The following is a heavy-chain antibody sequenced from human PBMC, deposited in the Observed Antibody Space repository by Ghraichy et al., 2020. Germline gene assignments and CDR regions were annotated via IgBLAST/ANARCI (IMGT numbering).Heavy chain of an antibody. CDR3: ARSLPDYSYYYGLDV. Sequence: ESLNISCTASGGSVSTDLYSWTWIRQPPGKGLEWIGYIYYSGSTNYNPSLKSRVTISVDTSKNQFSLKLTSMTAADTAVYYCARSLPDYSYYYGLDVWGHGITVTVSS. V-gene: IGHV4-61*01. CDR1: GGSVSTDLYS. CDR2: IYYSGST. J-gene: IGHJ6*02. D-gene: IGHD2-2*01.